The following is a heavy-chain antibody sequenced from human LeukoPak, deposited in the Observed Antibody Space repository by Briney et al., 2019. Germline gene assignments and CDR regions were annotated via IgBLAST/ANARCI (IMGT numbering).Heavy chain of an antibody. CDR3: ARGGYQLLLAFDY. J-gene: IGHJ4*02. CDR1: GGSISSGDYY. CDR2: IYYSGST. V-gene: IGHV4-30-4*08. Sequence: PSETLSLTCTVSGGSISSGDYYWSWIRQLPGKGLEWIGYIYYSGSTYYNLSLKSRVTISVDTSKNQFSLKLSSVTAADTAVYYCARGGYQLLLAFDYWGQGTLVTVSS. D-gene: IGHD2-2*01.